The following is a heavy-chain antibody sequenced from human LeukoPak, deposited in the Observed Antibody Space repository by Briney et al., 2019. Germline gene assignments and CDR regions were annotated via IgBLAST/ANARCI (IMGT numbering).Heavy chain of an antibody. CDR1: GFTFDDYA. V-gene: IGHV3-9*01. CDR3: AKDSDSSGSSTSPFDY. Sequence: GRSLRLSCAASGFTFDDYAMHWVRQAPGKGLERVSGISWNSGSIGYADSVKGRFTISRDNAKNSLYLQMNSLRAEDTALYYCAKDSDSSGSSTSPFDYWGQGTLVTVSS. D-gene: IGHD3-22*01. CDR2: ISWNSGSI. J-gene: IGHJ4*02.